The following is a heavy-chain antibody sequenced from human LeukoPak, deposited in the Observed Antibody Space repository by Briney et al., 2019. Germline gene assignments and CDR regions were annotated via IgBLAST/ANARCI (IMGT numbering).Heavy chain of an antibody. Sequence: GGSLRLSCAASGFTFSTYWMTWVRQAPGKGLEWVANIKQDGSEKYYVDSVKGRFSISRDNAKNSPYLQMNSLRAEDTAVYYCARGVLTVTTLASYYFDYWGQGTLVTVSS. CDR3: ARGVLTVTTLASYYFDY. CDR2: IKQDGSEK. CDR1: GFTFSTYW. J-gene: IGHJ4*02. V-gene: IGHV3-7*01. D-gene: IGHD4-11*01.